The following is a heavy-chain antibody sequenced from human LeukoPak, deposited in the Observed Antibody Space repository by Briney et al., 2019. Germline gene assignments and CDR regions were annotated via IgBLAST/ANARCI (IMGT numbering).Heavy chain of an antibody. V-gene: IGHV4-59*01. D-gene: IGHD3-22*01. CDR1: GGSLTPYY. J-gene: IGHJ6*02. CDR2: IYYSGST. Sequence: SETLSLTCTVSGGSLTPYYWSWIRQPPGKGLEWIGYIYYSGSTNYNPSLKSRVTISVDTSKNQFSLWLNSVTAADTAVYYCARVPLDYDSGAQGYYGMDVWGQGTTVTVSS. CDR3: ARVPLDYDSGAQGYYGMDV.